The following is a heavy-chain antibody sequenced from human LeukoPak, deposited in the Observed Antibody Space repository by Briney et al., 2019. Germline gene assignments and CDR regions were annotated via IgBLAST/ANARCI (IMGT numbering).Heavy chain of an antibody. CDR2: ISSSSSYI. CDR3: ARGKEYSSPPTWFDP. J-gene: IGHJ5*02. V-gene: IGHV3-21*01. CDR1: GFTFSSYS. D-gene: IGHD6-6*01. Sequence: GGSLRLSCAASGFTFSSYSMNWVRQAPGKGLEWVSSISSSSSYIYYADSVKGRFTISRDNAKNSLYLQMNSLRAEDTAVYYCARGKEYSSPPTWFDPWGQGTLVTVSS.